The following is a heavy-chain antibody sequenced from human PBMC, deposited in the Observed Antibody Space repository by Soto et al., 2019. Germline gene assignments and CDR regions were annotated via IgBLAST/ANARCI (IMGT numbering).Heavy chain of an antibody. CDR2: IIPIFGAP. J-gene: IGHJ3*02. Sequence: QVQLVQSWAEVKKPGSSVKVSCKASGGSFSSYAISWVRQAPVQGLEWMGGIIPIFGAPTYAQKFQGRVTSIADKSTSTAYMELSRLRSEDTALYYCARAGPVSGNHAFDIWGQVTLVTVSP. CDR3: ARAGPVSGNHAFDI. CDR1: GGSFSSYA. D-gene: IGHD6-19*01. V-gene: IGHV1-69*06.